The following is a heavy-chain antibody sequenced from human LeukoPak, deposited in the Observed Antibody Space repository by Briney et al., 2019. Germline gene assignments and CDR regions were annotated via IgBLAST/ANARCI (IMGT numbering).Heavy chain of an antibody. J-gene: IGHJ4*02. CDR1: GFTYSSYA. CDR2: IRTKANNYAT. V-gene: IGHV3-73*01. Sequence: GGSLRLSCAASGFTYSSYAMHWVLQGSGKELEWVGRIRTKANNYATTYAESVKGRFTISRDDSKNTAYLQMNSLQTEDTAVYYCTKMVKEQLFDWGQGTLVTVSS. D-gene: IGHD1-26*01. CDR3: TKMVKEQLFD.